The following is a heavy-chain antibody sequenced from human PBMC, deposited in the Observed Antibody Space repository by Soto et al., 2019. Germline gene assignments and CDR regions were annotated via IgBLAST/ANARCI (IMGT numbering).Heavy chain of an antibody. D-gene: IGHD1-26*01. CDR3: AREGSSSVGGMDV. J-gene: IGHJ6*02. Sequence: ASVRVSCKASGYTFTGYYMHWVRQAPGQGLEWMGWINPNSGGTNYAQKLQGWVTMTRDTSISTAYMELSRLRSDDTAVYYCAREGSSSVGGMDVWGQGTKVTVSS. V-gene: IGHV1-2*04. CDR2: INPNSGGT. CDR1: GYTFTGYY.